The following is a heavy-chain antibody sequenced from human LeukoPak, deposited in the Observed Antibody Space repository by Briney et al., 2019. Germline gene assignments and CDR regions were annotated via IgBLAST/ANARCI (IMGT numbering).Heavy chain of an antibody. Sequence: TSETLSLTCTVSGGSISSSSYYWGWIRQPPGKGLEWIGSIYYSGSTYYNPSLKSRVTISVDTSKNQFSLKLSSVTAADTAVYYCASENYDSSGYYYLFDIWGQGTMVTVSS. CDR2: IYYSGST. D-gene: IGHD3-22*01. CDR3: ASENYDSSGYYYLFDI. V-gene: IGHV4-39*07. CDR1: GGSISSSSYY. J-gene: IGHJ3*02.